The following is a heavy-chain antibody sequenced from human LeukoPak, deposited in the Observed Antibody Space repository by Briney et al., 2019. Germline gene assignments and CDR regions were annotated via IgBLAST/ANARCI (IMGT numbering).Heavy chain of an antibody. D-gene: IGHD2-15*01. CDR2: INSDGSST. V-gene: IGHV3-74*01. CDR3: ARRIVVVITATPGNDAFDI. CDR1: GFTFSSYW. Sequence: GGSLRLSCAASGFTFSSYWMHWVRQAPGKGLVWVSRINSDGSSTSYADSVKGRFTISRDNAKNTLYLQMNSLRAEDTAVYYCARRIVVVITATPGNDAFDIWGQGTMVTVSS. J-gene: IGHJ3*02.